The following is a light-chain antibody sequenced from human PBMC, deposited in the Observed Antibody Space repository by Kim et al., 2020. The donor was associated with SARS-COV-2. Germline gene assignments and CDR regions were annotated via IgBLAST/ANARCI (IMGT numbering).Light chain of an antibody. CDR2: SDS. J-gene: IGLJ3*02. Sequence: APGKGARFTCGGNNIGSKSVHWCQQKPGQAPVLVIYSDSDRPSGIPGRFSGSNSANTATLTISRVEAGDEADYYCQVWDSDSDHWVFGGGTQLTVL. CDR1: NIGSKS. V-gene: IGLV3-21*04. CDR3: QVWDSDSDHWV.